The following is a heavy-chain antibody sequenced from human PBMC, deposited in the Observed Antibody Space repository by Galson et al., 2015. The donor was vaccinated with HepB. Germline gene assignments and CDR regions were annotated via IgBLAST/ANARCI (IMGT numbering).Heavy chain of an antibody. CDR3: AKGFDSIIMGFEY. J-gene: IGHJ4*02. CDR1: GFTFSSYG. V-gene: IGHV3-23*01. CDR2: IRGSDSDSST. Sequence: SLRLSCAASGFTFSSYGMSWVRQAPGKGLEWVSAIRGSDSDSSTYYTDSVKGRFTISRDNSRNTLFLQMNSPRVEDTAVYYCAKGFDSIIMGFEYWGQGTLVTLSS. D-gene: IGHD3-16*01.